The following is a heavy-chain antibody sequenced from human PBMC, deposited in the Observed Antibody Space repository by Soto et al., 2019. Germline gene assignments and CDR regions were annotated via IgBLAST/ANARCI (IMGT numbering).Heavy chain of an antibody. J-gene: IGHJ4*02. V-gene: IGHV3-30*03. CDR1: GFTFSHYG. CDR3: ARYSGKYQGPIDY. D-gene: IGHD1-26*01. Sequence: QVQLVESGGGVVQPGRSLRLSCAASGFTFSHYGIHWVRQAPGKGLEWLAVISYDGSNKHYADSVKGRFTVSRHNSKNPLYLQMNSLRAEDTAVYFCARYSGKYQGPIDYWGQGTLVTVSS. CDR2: ISYDGSNK.